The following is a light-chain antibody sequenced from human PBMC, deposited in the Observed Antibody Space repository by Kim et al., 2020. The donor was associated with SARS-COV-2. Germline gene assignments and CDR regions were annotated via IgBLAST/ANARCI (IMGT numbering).Light chain of an antibody. Sequence: VSPGQTASITCSGDKLGDKYACWYQQKPGQSPVLVIYQDNKRPAGIPERFSGSNSGNTATLTISGTQAMDEADYYCQAWDSSTGVFGGGTKLTVL. CDR3: QAWDSSTGV. J-gene: IGLJ2*01. CDR1: KLGDKY. CDR2: QDN. V-gene: IGLV3-1*01.